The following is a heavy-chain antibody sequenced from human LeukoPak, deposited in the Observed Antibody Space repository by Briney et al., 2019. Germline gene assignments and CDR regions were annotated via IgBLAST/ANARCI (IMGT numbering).Heavy chain of an antibody. D-gene: IGHD3-10*01. V-gene: IGHV3-30-3*01. Sequence: GGSLRLSCAASGFTFSSYAMHWVRQAPGKGLEWVAVISYDGSNKYYADSVKGRFTISRDNSKNTLYLQMNSLRAEDTAVYYCARELREVWFGDEYYYGMDVWGQGTTVTVSS. CDR1: GFTFSSYA. CDR2: ISYDGSNK. J-gene: IGHJ6*02. CDR3: ARELREVWFGDEYYYGMDV.